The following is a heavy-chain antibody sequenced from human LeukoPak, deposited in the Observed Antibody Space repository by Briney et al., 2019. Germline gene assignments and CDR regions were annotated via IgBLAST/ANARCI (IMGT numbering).Heavy chain of an antibody. Sequence: GGSLRPSCAASGFTFSSYSMNWVRQAPGKGLEWVSYISSSSSTIYYADSVKGRFTISRDNAKNSLYLQMNSLRDEDTAVYYCARDLNTLGYCSGGSCYGTDYFDYWGQGTLVTVSS. D-gene: IGHD2-15*01. V-gene: IGHV3-48*02. CDR2: ISSSSSTI. J-gene: IGHJ4*02. CDR3: ARDLNTLGYCSGGSCYGTDYFDY. CDR1: GFTFSSYS.